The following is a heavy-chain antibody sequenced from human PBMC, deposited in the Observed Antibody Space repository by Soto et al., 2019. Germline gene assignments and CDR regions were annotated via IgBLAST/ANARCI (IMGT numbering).Heavy chain of an antibody. V-gene: IGHV3-33*01. J-gene: IGHJ6*02. CDR1: GFTFSSYG. Sequence: QVQVVESGGGVVQPGTSLRLSCAASGFTFSSYGMHWVRQAPGKGLEWVAVIWEDGGNKYYADSVKGRLTISRDNSKNTLYLQMISLRAEDTAVYYCARGRGDYAFYYYGMDVWGQGTTVTVSS. CDR2: IWEDGGNK. CDR3: ARGRGDYAFYYYGMDV. D-gene: IGHD4-17*01.